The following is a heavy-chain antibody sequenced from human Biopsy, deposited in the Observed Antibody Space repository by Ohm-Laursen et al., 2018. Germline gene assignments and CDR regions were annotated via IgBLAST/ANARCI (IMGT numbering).Heavy chain of an antibody. V-gene: IGHV1-69*01. CDR3: ARDALGGGSYRFFY. D-gene: IGHD1-26*01. CDR1: GGSFSTYT. CDR2: IVPIFATA. J-gene: IGHJ4*02. Sequence: SSVKVSCKASGGSFSTYTISWVRQAPGQGLEWMGGIVPIFATANYAQRFQGRVTITADESTSTAYMELSSLRSDDTAVYYCARDALGGGSYRFFYWGQGSLVTVSS.